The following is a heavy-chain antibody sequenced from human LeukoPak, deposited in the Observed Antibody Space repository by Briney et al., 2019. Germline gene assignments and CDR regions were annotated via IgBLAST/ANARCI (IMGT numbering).Heavy chain of an antibody. CDR2: IYYSGST. Sequence: SATLSLPCTVSGGSISSGGYYWSWIRPHPGKGLEWIGYIYYSGSTYYNPSLKSRVTISVDTSKNQFSLKLSSVTAADTAVYYCARGDYYDSSGITNWGQGTLVTVSS. CDR1: GGSISSGGYY. CDR3: ARGDYYDSSGITN. V-gene: IGHV4-31*03. J-gene: IGHJ4*02. D-gene: IGHD3-22*01.